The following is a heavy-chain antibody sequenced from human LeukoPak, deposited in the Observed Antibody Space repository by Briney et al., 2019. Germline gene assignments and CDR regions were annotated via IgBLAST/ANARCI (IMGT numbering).Heavy chain of an antibody. CDR1: GFTFSDYY. CDR3: ARDQAWELLRVPLDY. Sequence: PGGSLRLSCAASGFTFSDYYMSWIRQAPGEGLEWVSYISSSGSTIYYADSVEGRFTISRDNAKNSLYLQMNSLRAEDTAVYYCARDQAWELLRVPLDYWGQGTLVTVSS. D-gene: IGHD1-26*01. V-gene: IGHV3-11*01. J-gene: IGHJ4*02. CDR2: ISSSGSTI.